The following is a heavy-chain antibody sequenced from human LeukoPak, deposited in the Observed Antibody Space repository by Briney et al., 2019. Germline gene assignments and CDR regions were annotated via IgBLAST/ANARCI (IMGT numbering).Heavy chain of an antibody. D-gene: IGHD3-9*01. J-gene: IGHJ3*02. Sequence: GGSPRLSCAASGFTFSSYDMHWVRQATGKGLEWVSGIGTAGDTYYPGSVKGRFTISRENAKNSLYLQMNSLRAGDTAVYYCARGSFGAFDIWGQGTTVTVSS. CDR3: ARGSFGAFDI. V-gene: IGHV3-13*01. CDR1: GFTFSSYD. CDR2: IGTAGDT.